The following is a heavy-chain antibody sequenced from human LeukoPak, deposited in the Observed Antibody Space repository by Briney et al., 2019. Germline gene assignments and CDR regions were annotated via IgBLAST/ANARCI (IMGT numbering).Heavy chain of an antibody. CDR2: IYYSGST. J-gene: IGHJ4*02. CDR3: ARERMTTHYFDF. V-gene: IGHV4-31*03. Sequence: SQTLSLTCTVSGDSLSRGGYYWSWIRQPPGKRLEWIGYIYYSGSTYYNPSLKSRVTISVDSSKKQFSLKLSTVTAADTAVYYCARERMTTHYFDFWGQGTLVTVSS. D-gene: IGHD4-11*01. CDR1: GDSLSRGGYY.